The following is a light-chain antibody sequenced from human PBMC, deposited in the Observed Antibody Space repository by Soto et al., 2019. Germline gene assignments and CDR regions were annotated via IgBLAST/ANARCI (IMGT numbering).Light chain of an antibody. CDR3: QQSYSTPRK. V-gene: IGKV1-39*01. Sequence: DIQMTQSPSSLSASVGDRVTITCRASQSISSYLNWYQQKPGKAPKRLIYAASSLQSGVPSRFSGSGSGTDFTLTISSLQPEDFATYYCQQSYSTPRKFGQGNK. J-gene: IGKJ1*01. CDR2: AAS. CDR1: QSISSY.